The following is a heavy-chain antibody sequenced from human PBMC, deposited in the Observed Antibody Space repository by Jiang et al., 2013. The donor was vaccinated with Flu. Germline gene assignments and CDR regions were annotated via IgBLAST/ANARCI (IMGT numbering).Heavy chain of an antibody. CDR3: AKDREWGDDYSFRFDY. Sequence: FTFSSYAMSWVRQAPGKGLEWVSAISGSGGSTYYADSVKGRFTTSRDNSKNTLYLQMNSLRAEDTAVYYCAKDREWGDDYSFRFDYWGQGTLVTVSS. V-gene: IGHV3-23*01. CDR2: ISGSGGST. J-gene: IGHJ4*02. D-gene: IGHD4-11*01. CDR1: FTFSSYA.